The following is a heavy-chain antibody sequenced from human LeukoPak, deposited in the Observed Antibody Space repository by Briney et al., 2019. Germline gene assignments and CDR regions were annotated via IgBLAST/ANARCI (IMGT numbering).Heavy chain of an antibody. CDR3: AKAASSSWPSYYYGMDV. CDR2: ISGTGGRT. CDR1: VYTFGSYS. D-gene: IGHD6-13*01. J-gene: IGHJ6*02. V-gene: IGHV3-23*01. Sequence: PGGSLRLSCAASVYTFGSYSMSWVRQAPWKGLEWFLGISGTGGRTYYAVSVRGRFTVSRDNSKNTLYLQMNSLRAEDTAVYYCAKAASSSWPSYYYGMDVWGQGTTVTVSS.